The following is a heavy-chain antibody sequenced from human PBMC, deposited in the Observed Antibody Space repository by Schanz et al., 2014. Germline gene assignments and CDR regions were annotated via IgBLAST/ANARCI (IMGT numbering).Heavy chain of an antibody. CDR1: GFTISSYS. V-gene: IGHV3-21*01. Sequence: EVHLVESGGGLVKRGVSLRLSCAASGFTISSYSMNWVRQAPGKGLEWVSSISSSGSYIYYADSVKGRFSISRDNAKNSLFLQMNRLRAEDTALYYCAIIGVMVAVAGTRADYWGQGTLVTVSS. D-gene: IGHD6-19*01. CDR3: AIIGVMVAVAGTRADY. J-gene: IGHJ4*02. CDR2: ISSSGSYI.